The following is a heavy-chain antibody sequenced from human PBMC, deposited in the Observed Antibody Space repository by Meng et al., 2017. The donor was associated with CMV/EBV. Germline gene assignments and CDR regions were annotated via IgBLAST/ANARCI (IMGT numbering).Heavy chain of an antibody. D-gene: IGHD3/OR15-3a*01. CDR1: GFTFSDYY. CDR3: ARDRTGYPFDY. V-gene: IGHV3-11*05. J-gene: IGHJ4*02. Sequence: QGQLVESGGRLVKPGGSLRLSCAASGFTFSDYYMSWIRQAPGKGLEWVSYISSSSSYTNYADSEKGRFTISRDNAKNSLYLQMNSLRAEDTAVYYCARDRTGYPFDYWGQGTLVTVSS. CDR2: ISSSSSYT.